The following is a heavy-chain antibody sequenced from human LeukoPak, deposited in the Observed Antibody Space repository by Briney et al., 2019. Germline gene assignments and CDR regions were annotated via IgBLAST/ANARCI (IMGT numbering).Heavy chain of an antibody. CDR3: ARASSFAFDI. CDR1: GGSISSSS. Sequence: ETLSLTCTVSGGSISSSSYYWGWIRQPPGKGLEWVSSISSGSTYIYYADSLKGRFTISRDNAKNSLYLQMNSLRAEDTAVYYCARASSFAFDIWGQGTMVTVSS. J-gene: IGHJ3*02. V-gene: IGHV3-21*01. D-gene: IGHD6-6*01. CDR2: ISSGSTYI.